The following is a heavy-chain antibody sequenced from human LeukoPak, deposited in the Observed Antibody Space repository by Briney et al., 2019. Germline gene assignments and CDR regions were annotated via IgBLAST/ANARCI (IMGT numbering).Heavy chain of an antibody. CDR2: ISGSGNST. Sequence: GGSLRLSCAAPGITFSNYNMNWGRQAPGKGLEWVSTISGSGNSTYYADSVKGRFTISRDNSKNTLYLQVNSLRAEDTAVYYCAKYVFSYGSGSYLAHWGQGTLVTVSS. D-gene: IGHD3-10*01. CDR1: GITFSNYN. J-gene: IGHJ4*02. CDR3: AKYVFSYGSGSYLAH. V-gene: IGHV3-23*01.